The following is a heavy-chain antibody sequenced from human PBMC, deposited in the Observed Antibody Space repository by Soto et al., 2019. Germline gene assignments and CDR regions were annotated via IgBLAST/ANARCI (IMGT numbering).Heavy chain of an antibody. V-gene: IGHV1-2*04. CDR1: GYTFTDYS. CDR2: INPNSGGT. D-gene: IGHD3-22*01. J-gene: IGHJ2*01. CDR3: AREISSGYYKYWYLDF. Sequence: ASVKVSCKASGYTFTDYSMHWVRQAPGQGLEWMGRINPNSGGTNYAQKFQDWVTMTSDTSISTVYMELSRLTSDDTAVYYCAREISSGYYKYWYLDFWGRGTLVTVPQ.